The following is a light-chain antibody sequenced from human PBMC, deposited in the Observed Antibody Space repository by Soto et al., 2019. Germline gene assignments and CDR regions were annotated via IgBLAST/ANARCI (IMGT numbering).Light chain of an antibody. CDR3: QQRSNWPLIT. CDR2: GAS. V-gene: IGKV3-11*01. Sequence: EIVLTQSPATLSLSPGERATLSCRASQSVSSYLAWYQQKPGQAPRLLLYGASTRATGIPVRFSGSGSGTDFTLTISSLEPEDFAVFYCQQRSNWPLITFGQGTRLEIK. J-gene: IGKJ5*01. CDR1: QSVSSY.